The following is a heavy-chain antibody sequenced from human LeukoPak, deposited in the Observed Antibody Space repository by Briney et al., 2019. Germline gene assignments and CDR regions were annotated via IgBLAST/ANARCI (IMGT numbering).Heavy chain of an antibody. J-gene: IGHJ4*02. CDR3: ARESYDSSGYYYGGGFDY. CDR1: GFTFSNYW. Sequence: PGGSLRLSCAASGFTFSNYWMHWVRQAPGKGLVWVSRINSDGSTTSYADSVKGRFTISRDNAKNTLYLQMNSLRAEDTAVYYCARESYDSSGYYYGGGFDYWGQGTLVTVSS. V-gene: IGHV3-74*01. D-gene: IGHD3-22*01. CDR2: INSDGSTT.